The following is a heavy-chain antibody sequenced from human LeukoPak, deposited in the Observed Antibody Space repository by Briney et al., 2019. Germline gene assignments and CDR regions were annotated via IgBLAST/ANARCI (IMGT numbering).Heavy chain of an antibody. V-gene: IGHV3-23*01. J-gene: IGHJ4*02. Sequence: GGSLRLSCAASGFTFSSYTMSWVRQAPGKGLEWVSTITTSDGNTYYADSVKGRFTISRDNAKNSLYLQMNSLRAEDTAIYYCTRVGYIDEGIDYWGQGTLVTVSS. D-gene: IGHD5-24*01. CDR1: GFTFSSYT. CDR3: TRVGYIDEGIDY. CDR2: ITTSDGNT.